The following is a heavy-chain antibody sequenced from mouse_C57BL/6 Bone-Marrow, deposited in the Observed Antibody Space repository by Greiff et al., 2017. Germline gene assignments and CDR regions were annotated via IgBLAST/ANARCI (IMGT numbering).Heavy chain of an antibody. Sequence: QVQLKQPGAELVKPGASVKMSCKASGYTFTSYWITWVKQRPGQGLEWIGDIYPGSGSINYNEKLKGKGTLTVDTASSTAYMQLSSLTSEDSAVYYCARWELLRYTWFAYWGQGTLVTVSA. V-gene: IGHV1-55*01. J-gene: IGHJ3*01. CDR1: GYTFTSYW. CDR2: IYPGSGSI. D-gene: IGHD1-1*01. CDR3: ARWELLRYTWFAY.